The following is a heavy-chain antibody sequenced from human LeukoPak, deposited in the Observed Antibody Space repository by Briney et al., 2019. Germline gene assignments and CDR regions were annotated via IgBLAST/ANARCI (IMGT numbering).Heavy chain of an antibody. D-gene: IGHD3-16*01. J-gene: IGHJ4*02. CDR3: ARRPGGTSHFDY. Sequence: SETLSLTCTVSGGSIRSYFWSWIRQPPGKGLEWIGYVYYSGSTNYNPSLKSRVTISADTSKKQFSLKLSSVTAADTAVYSCARRPGGTSHFDYWGQGPLVTVSS. CDR1: GGSIRSYF. V-gene: IGHV4-59*08. CDR2: VYYSGST.